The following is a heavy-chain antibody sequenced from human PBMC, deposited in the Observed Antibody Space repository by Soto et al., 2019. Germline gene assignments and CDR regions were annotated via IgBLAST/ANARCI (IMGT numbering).Heavy chain of an antibody. CDR3: AGDEASGFDY. J-gene: IGHJ4*02. CDR1: GYTFTSYA. D-gene: IGHD6-25*01. Sequence: QVQLVQSGAEEKKPGASVKVSCKASGYTFTSYAMQWVRQAPGQRLEWMGWINAGNGNTNYSQKFPGRVTITRDPPASLVFWELSRLGSEEPAWDYRAGDEASGFDYRGQGTLVTVPS. CDR2: INAGNGNT. V-gene: IGHV1-3*05.